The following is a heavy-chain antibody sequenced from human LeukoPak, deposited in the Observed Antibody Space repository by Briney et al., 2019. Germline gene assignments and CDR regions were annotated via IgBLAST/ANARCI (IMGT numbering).Heavy chain of an antibody. CDR2: ISGGGGST. J-gene: IGHJ3*02. Sequence: GGSLGLSCATSGFTFSNYGMTWVRQAPGKGLEWVSAISGGGGSTYYADSVKGRFAISRDNSKNTLYLQVSILGVEDTAVYYCARDQGTGYDFDAFDIWGHGTMVTVSS. D-gene: IGHD5-12*01. V-gene: IGHV3-23*01. CDR3: ARDQGTGYDFDAFDI. CDR1: GFTFSNYG.